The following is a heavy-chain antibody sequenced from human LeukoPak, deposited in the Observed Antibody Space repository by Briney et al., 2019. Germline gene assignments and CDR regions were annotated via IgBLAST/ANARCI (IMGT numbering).Heavy chain of an antibody. CDR2: INQDGSER. D-gene: IGHD2-21*01. CDR3: ARSPPAQARWGYYFDY. J-gene: IGHJ4*02. Sequence: GGSLRLSCAASGFTFSNCWLGWVRQAPGEGLEWVANINQDGSERYFVDSVGGRFTISRDNAKNSLFLQINSLRAEDTAVYYCARSPPAQARWGYYFDYWGQGTLVTVSS. V-gene: IGHV3-7*01. CDR1: GFTFSNCW.